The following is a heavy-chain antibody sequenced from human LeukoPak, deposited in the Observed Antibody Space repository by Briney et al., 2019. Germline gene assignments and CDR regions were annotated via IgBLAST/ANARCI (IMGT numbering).Heavy chain of an antibody. Sequence: SQTLSLTCAVSGGSISSGGYSWSWIRQPPGKGLEWIGYIYHSGSTYYNPSLKSRVTISVDRSKNQFSLKLSSVTAADTAVYYCASSLVRGVKGQAFDIWGQGTMVTASS. CDR1: GGSISSGGYS. D-gene: IGHD3-10*01. CDR2: IYHSGST. V-gene: IGHV4-30-2*01. J-gene: IGHJ3*02. CDR3: ASSLVRGVKGQAFDI.